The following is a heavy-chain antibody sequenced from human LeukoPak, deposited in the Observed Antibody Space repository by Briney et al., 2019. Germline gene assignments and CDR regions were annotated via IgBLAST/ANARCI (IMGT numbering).Heavy chain of an antibody. J-gene: IGHJ6*04. CDR1: GFTFSRFT. CDR3: AELGITMIGGV. CDR2: ITSSSSYI. V-gene: IGHV3-21*01. Sequence: GGSLRLSCAASGFTFSRFTMNWVRQAPGKGLEWVSSITSSSSYIYYADSVKGRFTISRDNAKNSLYLQMNSLRAEDTAVYYCAELGITMIGGVWGKGTTVTISS. D-gene: IGHD3-10*02.